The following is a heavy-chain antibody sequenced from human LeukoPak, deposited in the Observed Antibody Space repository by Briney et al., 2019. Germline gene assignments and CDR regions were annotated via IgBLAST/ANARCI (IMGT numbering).Heavy chain of an antibody. Sequence: SETLSLTCTVSGGSISSYYWSWIRQPAGKGLEWIGRIYTSGSTNYNPSLKSRVTMSVDTSKNQFSLKLSSVTAADTAVYYCARVQLAVAGTGGGNYYYMDVWGKGTTVTVSS. J-gene: IGHJ6*03. CDR1: GGSISSYY. CDR2: IYTSGST. V-gene: IGHV4-4*07. CDR3: ARVQLAVAGTGGGNYYYMDV. D-gene: IGHD6-19*01.